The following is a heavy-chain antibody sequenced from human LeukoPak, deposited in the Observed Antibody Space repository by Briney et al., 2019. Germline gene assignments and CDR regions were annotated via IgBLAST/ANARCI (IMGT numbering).Heavy chain of an antibody. J-gene: IGHJ4*02. CDR3: ARDGTAVGINYDY. CDR1: GFDFNTYS. V-gene: IGHV3-21*04. CDR2: ISSSSSYI. Sequence: GGSLRLSCAASGFDFNTYSMNWVRQAPGKRLDWVSSISSSSSYIYYADSVKGRFTISRDNAKNSLYLQMNSLRAEDTAVYYCARDGTAVGINYDYWGQGTLVTVSS. D-gene: IGHD6-13*01.